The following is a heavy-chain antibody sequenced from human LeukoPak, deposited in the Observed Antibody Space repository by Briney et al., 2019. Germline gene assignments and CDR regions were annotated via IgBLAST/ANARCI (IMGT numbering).Heavy chain of an antibody. J-gene: IGHJ4*02. CDR2: IYTSGST. D-gene: IGHD3-22*01. CDR1: GGSISSGSYY. CDR3: ARVHYYDSSDYYDTSCFDY. V-gene: IGHV4-61*02. Sequence: PSETLSLTCTVSGGSISSGSYYWSWIRQPAGKGLEWIGRIYTSGSTNYNPSLKSRVTISVDTSKNQFSLKLSSVTAADTAVYYCARVHYYDSSDYYDTSCFDYWGQGTLVTVSS.